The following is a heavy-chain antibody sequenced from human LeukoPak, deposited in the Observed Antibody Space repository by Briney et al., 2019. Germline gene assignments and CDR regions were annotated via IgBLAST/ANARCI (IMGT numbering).Heavy chain of an antibody. Sequence: SETLSLTCAVYGGSFSGYYWSWIRQPPGKGLEWIGEINHSGSTNYNPSLKSRVTISVDTSKNQFSLQLNSVTPEDTAVYYCARDLRSYRPTKYYFDYWGQGTLVTVSS. CDR2: INHSGST. CDR1: GGSFSGYY. D-gene: IGHD1/OR15-1a*01. CDR3: ARDLRSYRPTKYYFDY. V-gene: IGHV4-34*01. J-gene: IGHJ4*02.